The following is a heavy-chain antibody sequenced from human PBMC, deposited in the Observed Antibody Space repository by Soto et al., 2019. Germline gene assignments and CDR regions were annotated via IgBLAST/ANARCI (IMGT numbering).Heavy chain of an antibody. V-gene: IGHV3-30*18. CDR1: GFTFTSYG. CDR3: AEEGDFYDISTGYFGSKAYFDH. CDR2: ISSDGRNK. D-gene: IGHD3-9*01. Sequence: GGSLRLSCAASGFTFTSYGMHWVRQAPGKGLEWVAVISSDGRNKYYSDSVKGRFTISRDVSKNTVFLHMDSLSAEDTAVYYCAEEGDFYDISTGYFGSKAYFDHWGQGTLVTVSS. J-gene: IGHJ4*02.